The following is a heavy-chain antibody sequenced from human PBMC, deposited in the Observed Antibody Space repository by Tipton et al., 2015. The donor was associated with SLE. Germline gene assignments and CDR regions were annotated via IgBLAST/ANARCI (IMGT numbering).Heavy chain of an antibody. Sequence: TLSLTCAVYGGSFSGYYWSWMRQPPGKGLEWIGEINHSGSTNYNPSLKSRVTISVDTSKNQFSLKLSSVTAADTAVYYCARRRWGSLFDYWGQGTLVTVSS. D-gene: IGHD2-21*01. J-gene: IGHJ4*02. CDR1: GGSFSGYY. CDR2: INHSGST. V-gene: IGHV4-34*01. CDR3: ARRRWGSLFDY.